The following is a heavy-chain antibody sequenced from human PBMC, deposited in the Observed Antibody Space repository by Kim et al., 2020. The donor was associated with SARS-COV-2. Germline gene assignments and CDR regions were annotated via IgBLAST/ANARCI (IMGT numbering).Heavy chain of an antibody. CDR2: IFYSRSS. CDR3: AGRPRSAVFAD. V-gene: IGHV4-39*01. Sequence: SETLSLTCTVYGGSISGNNYYWDRMRQPPGKGLDWIGNIFYSRSSYHNPTLHSRVTIAADTSKIPLSLRLGSVTAAATALYYCAGRPRSAVFADRGQ. CDR1: GGSISGNNYY. J-gene: IGHJ4*02.